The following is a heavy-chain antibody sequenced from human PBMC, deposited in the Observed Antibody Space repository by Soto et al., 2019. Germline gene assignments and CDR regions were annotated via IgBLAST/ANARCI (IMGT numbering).Heavy chain of an antibody. Sequence: QIQLVQSGAEVKKPGSSVKVSCKASGGTFSSYTISWVRQAPGQGLEWMGRIIPILGIANYAQKFQGRVKITADKSTSTAYMELSSLRDEDTAAYYCARASYYDFWSGYYTQTYNYYYYMDVWGKGTTVTVSS. CDR1: GGTFSSYT. CDR3: ARASYYDFWSGYYTQTYNYYYYMDV. J-gene: IGHJ6*03. CDR2: IIPILGIA. D-gene: IGHD3-3*01. V-gene: IGHV1-69*02.